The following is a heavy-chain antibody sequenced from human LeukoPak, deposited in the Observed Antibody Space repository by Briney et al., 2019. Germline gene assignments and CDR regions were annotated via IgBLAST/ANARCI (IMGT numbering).Heavy chain of an antibody. J-gene: IGHJ4*02. CDR1: GASITSYY. V-gene: IGHV4-59*13. D-gene: IGHD5-18*01. Sequence: SETLSLTCSVSGASITSYYWTWIRQFPGKGLEWIGYVYHTGSTNYNPSLRSRVTISIDTSKSQFSLNLNSVTAADTAICYCTRLPPFTAFFDFWGPGILVSVSS. CDR3: TRLPPFTAFFDF. CDR2: VYHTGST.